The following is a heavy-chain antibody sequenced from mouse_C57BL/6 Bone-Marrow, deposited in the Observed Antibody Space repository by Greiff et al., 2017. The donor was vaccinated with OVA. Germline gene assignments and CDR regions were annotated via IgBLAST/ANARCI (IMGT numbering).Heavy chain of an antibody. CDR1: GFTFTDYY. J-gene: IGHJ1*03. D-gene: IGHD1-1*02. V-gene: IGHV1-18*01. CDR3: TSAYFGERDFAV. Sequence: EVQLQQSGPELVKPGASVKISCTASGFTFTDYYMDWVKQSHGKSLEWIGDINPNNGGTNYTQKFKGKATMTVDKSSSTAYMELRSLTSEDTAVYYCTSAYFGERDFAVWGTGTMVTVSA. CDR2: INPNNGGT.